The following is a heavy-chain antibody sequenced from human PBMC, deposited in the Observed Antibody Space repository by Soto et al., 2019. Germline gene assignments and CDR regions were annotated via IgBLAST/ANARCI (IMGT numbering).Heavy chain of an antibody. CDR3: ARGPGGPDGPGDY. V-gene: IGHV1-3*01. Sequence: QVQLVQSGAEVKKPGASVKVSCKASGYTFTSYAMHWVRQAPGQRLEWMGWINAGNGNTKYSQKFQGRVTITRNTSASTAYMELSSLRSEDTAVYYCARGPGGPDGPGDYWGQGTLVTVSS. D-gene: IGHD2-15*01. CDR1: GYTFTSYA. CDR2: INAGNGNT. J-gene: IGHJ4*02.